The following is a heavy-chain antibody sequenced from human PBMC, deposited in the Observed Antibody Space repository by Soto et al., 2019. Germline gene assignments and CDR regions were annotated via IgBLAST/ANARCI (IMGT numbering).Heavy chain of an antibody. D-gene: IGHD6-19*01. CDR3: ARCTVATIVTSGWCDYLDP. CDR2: VSGSGGTT. CDR1: GFTFSSSA. J-gene: IGHJ5*02. Sequence: EVQLLDSGGGLVQPGGSLRLSCAASGFTFSSSAMSWVRQAPGKGLEWVSAVSGSGGTTYYADSVRGRFTISRDNSKNTVYLQMNSLRAEDTAIYFCARCTVATIVTSGWCDYLDPWGQGTLVTVSS. V-gene: IGHV3-23*01.